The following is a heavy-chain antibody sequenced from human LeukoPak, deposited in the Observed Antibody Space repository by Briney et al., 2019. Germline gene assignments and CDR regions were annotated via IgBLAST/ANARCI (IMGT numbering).Heavy chain of an antibody. Sequence: GGSLRLSCAASGFSFSIYGMSWVRQTPGKGLEWVSGISGSGGNTYYTDSVKGRFTISRDNTKNTLYLQMNSLRAEDTAVYYCARAQQWLDLYYWGQGTLVTVSS. J-gene: IGHJ4*02. CDR2: ISGSGGNT. CDR3: ARAQQWLDLYY. CDR1: GFSFSIYG. V-gene: IGHV3-23*01. D-gene: IGHD6-19*01.